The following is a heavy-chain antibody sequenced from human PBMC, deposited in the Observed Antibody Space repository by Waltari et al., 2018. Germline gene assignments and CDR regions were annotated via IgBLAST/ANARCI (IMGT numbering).Heavy chain of an antibody. J-gene: IGHJ5*01. Sequence: EVQLVQSGAEVKKPGESLKISCQGSGYDFSKHWIGWVRQMSGKGLEWMGIISPGDSDARYSPSFQGQVTISVDKSLSTVYLQWSSLKASDTAMYYCARHPGTSLRNWFDSWGQGTLVTVSS. CDR2: ISPGDSDA. V-gene: IGHV5-51*01. D-gene: IGHD6-6*01. CDR3: ARHPGTSLRNWFDS. CDR1: GYDFSKHW.